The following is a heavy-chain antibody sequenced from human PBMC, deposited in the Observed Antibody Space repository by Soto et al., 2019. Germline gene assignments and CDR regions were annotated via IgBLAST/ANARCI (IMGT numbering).Heavy chain of an antibody. CDR3: ARVLWSGYYFDY. CDR2: IYSGGST. V-gene: IGHV3-66*01. Sequence: GGSLRLSCAASGFTVSSNYMSWVRQAPGKGLEWVSVIYSGGSTYYADSVKGRFTISRDNSKNTLYLQMNSLRAEDTAVYYCARVLWSGYYFDYWGQGTLVTVSS. D-gene: IGHD3-3*01. J-gene: IGHJ4*02. CDR1: GFTVSSNY.